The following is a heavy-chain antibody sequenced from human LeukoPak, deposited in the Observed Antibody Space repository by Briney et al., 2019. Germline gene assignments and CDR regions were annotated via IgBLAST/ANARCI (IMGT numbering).Heavy chain of an antibody. CDR1: SGSISSSSSY. D-gene: IGHD1-26*01. J-gene: IGHJ4*02. CDR2: VYYSGST. CDR3: ARTHSGSYYGLDY. V-gene: IGHV4-39*01. Sequence: SETLSLTCTVSSGSISSSSSYWGWIRQPPGKGLEWIGSVYYSGSTYYNPSLKSRVTISVDTSKNQFSLKLSSVSAADTAVYYCARTHSGSYYGLDYWGQGTLVTVSS.